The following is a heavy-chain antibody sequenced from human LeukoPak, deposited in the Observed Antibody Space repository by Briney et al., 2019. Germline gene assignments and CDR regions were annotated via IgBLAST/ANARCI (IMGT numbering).Heavy chain of an antibody. CDR2: ISDSGGST. Sequence: GGSLRLSCVASGFTFNTFGMTWVRQAPGKGLEWGSRISDSGGSTYYADPVKGRFTISRDNSKNTVYLQMNSLRAEDTAIYYCAKSMGRSGWYGGYWGQGILVTVSS. CDR1: GFTFNTFG. J-gene: IGHJ4*02. D-gene: IGHD6-13*01. CDR3: AKSMGRSGWYGGY. V-gene: IGHV3-23*01.